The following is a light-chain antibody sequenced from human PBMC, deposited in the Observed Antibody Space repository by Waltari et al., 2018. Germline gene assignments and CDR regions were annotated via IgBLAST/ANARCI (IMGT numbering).Light chain of an antibody. CDR2: HAS. CDR3: QQYNDLPPYT. CDR1: RHIGGR. Sequence: MTQSPDTLSMSAGESVTLSCRASRHIGGRLAWYQQKAGQAPRLLFYHASTMATGVADRFSAAGSGTDFTLTISSLRSEDSAVYYCQQYNDLPPYTFGQGTKLE. V-gene: IGKV3-15*01. J-gene: IGKJ2*01.